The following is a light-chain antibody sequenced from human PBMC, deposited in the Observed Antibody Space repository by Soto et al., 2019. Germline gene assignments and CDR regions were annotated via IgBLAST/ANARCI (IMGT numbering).Light chain of an antibody. CDR2: EAS. V-gene: IGKV1-5*03. CDR1: QTISSW. CDR3: QQYDSYPLT. Sequence: DIQMTQSPSTLSGSVGNRFTVTCLASQTISSWLAWYQQKPGKAPKLLIYEASSLQSGVPSRFSGSGSGTEFTLSISSLQPDDFATYYCQQYDSYPLTFGGGTKVDIK. J-gene: IGKJ4*01.